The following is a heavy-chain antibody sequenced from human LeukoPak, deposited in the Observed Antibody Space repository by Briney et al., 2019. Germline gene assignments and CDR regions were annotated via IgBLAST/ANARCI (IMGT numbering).Heavy chain of an antibody. J-gene: IGHJ4*02. Sequence: SETLSLTCSVSGSSISGNYWSWIRQPAGKGLEWIGRISNSGSTNYNPSLKSRVTMSVDTAKNQFSLKLSSVTAADTAVYYCARASRGSFYYFDYWGQGTLVTVSS. CDR2: ISNSGST. V-gene: IGHV4-4*07. CDR1: GSSISGNY. D-gene: IGHD3-22*01. CDR3: ARASRGSFYYFDY.